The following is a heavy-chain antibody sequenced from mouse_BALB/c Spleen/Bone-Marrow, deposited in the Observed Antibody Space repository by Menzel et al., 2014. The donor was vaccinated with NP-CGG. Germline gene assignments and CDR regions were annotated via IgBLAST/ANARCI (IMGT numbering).Heavy chain of an antibody. CDR1: GFTFTDYY. V-gene: IGHV7-3*02. J-gene: IGHJ2*01. CDR2: IRNKAYSYTT. Sequence: EVMLVESGGGLVQPGGSLRLSCATSGFTFTDYYVNWVRQPPGKALEWLGFIRNKAYSYTTEYSASVKGRFTISRDNSQSILYLQMNTLRAEDSATYYCARDMGGLLFDYWGQGTTLTVSS. D-gene: IGHD2-3*01. CDR3: ARDMGGLLFDY.